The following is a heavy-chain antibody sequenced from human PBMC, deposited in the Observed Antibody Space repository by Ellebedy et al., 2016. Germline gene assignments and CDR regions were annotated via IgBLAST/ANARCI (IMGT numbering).Heavy chain of an antibody. J-gene: IGHJ4*02. CDR3: TRSYYGSGARVDY. D-gene: IGHD3-10*01. V-gene: IGHV3-74*01. CDR1: GFTFSNYW. CDR2: VKSDGSST. Sequence: GESLKISCAASGFTFSNYWMHWVRQAPGKGLVWVSRVKSDGSSTTYADSVKGRFTISRDNAKNTLYLQMNSLGAEDTAVYYCTRSYYGSGARVDYWGQGTLVTVSS.